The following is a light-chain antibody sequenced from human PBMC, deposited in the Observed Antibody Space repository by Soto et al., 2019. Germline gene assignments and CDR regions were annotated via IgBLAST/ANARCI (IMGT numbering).Light chain of an antibody. J-gene: IGKJ2*01. CDR3: QQTYTVPYT. V-gene: IGKV1-39*01. CDR2: ATS. CDR1: QSFERY. Sequence: DIQMTQSPSSLSASVGDRVTITCRASQSFERYLNWYQQKSGKAPKFLMYATSHLQSGVPSRFSGSGSGTEFTLTISGLQPEDFGSYYCQQTYTVPYTFGQGTKLEIE.